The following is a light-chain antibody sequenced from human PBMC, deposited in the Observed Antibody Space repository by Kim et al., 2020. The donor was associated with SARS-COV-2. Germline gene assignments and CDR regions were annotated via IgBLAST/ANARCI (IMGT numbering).Light chain of an antibody. V-gene: IGKV3-20*01. J-gene: IGKJ5*01. CDR2: AAS. CDR3: QQYGGSPSLT. CDR1: QSVTRNN. Sequence: PGDGATLACRASQSVTRNNLAWYQQRPGQAPRLLIYAASRRAAGIPDRVSGSGSGADFTLTISRLEPEDFAVYYCQQYGGSPSLTFGQGTRLEIK.